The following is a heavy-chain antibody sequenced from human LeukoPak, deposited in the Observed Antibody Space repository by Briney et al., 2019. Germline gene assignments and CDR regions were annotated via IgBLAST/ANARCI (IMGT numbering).Heavy chain of an antibody. CDR2: IYHSGST. D-gene: IGHD6-19*01. CDR3: ARDLTQYSSGWYARLEGYYYMDV. J-gene: IGHJ6*03. V-gene: IGHV4-4*02. Sequence: PSETLSLTCAVSGGSISSSNWWSWVRQPPGKGLEWIGEIYHSGSTNYNPSLKSRVTISVDKSKNQFSLKLSSVTAADTAVYYCARDLTQYSSGWYARLEGYYYMDVWGKGTTVTVSS. CDR1: GGSISSSNW.